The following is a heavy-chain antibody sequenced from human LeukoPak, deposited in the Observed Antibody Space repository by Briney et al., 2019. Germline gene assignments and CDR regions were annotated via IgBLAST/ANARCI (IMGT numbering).Heavy chain of an antibody. CDR1: GHTFTGYY. V-gene: IGHV1-2*02. J-gene: IGHJ3*02. CDR3: ARARGMIVVVPDAFDI. D-gene: IGHD3-22*01. CDR2: INPNSGGT. Sequence: ASVKVSCKASGHTFTGYYMHWVRQAPGQGLEWMGWINPNSGGTNYAQKFQGRVTMTRDTSISTAYMELSRLRSDDTAVYYCARARGMIVVVPDAFDIWGQGTMVTVSS.